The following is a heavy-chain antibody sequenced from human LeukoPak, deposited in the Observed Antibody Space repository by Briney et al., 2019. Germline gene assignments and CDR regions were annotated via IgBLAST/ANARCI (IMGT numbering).Heavy chain of an antibody. CDR1: GYTFTSYD. D-gene: IGHD2-15*01. CDR2: MNPNSGNT. V-gene: IGHV1-8*01. CDR3: ASSVYCSGGSCYSSFDY. J-gene: IGHJ4*02. Sequence: ASVTVSRTASGYTFTSYDINWVRQATGQGLGWMGWMNPNSGNTAYEQKFQGRVTMTRNTSISTAYMEMSSLRSEDTAVYYCASSVYCSGGSCYSSFDYWGQGTLVTVSS.